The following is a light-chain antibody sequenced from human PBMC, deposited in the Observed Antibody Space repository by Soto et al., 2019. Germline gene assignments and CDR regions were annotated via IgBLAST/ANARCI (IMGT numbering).Light chain of an antibody. CDR2: DVT. CDR3: SSYTSSSTLV. V-gene: IGLV2-14*01. J-gene: IGLJ1*01. Sequence: QSALTQPAFVSGSPGQSITISCTGTNSDVGGYNFVSWYQQHPGKVPKLMIYDVTNRPSGVSNRFSGSKSGNTASLTISGLQAEDEADYYCSSYTSSSTLVFGTGTKGTVL. CDR1: NSDVGGYNF.